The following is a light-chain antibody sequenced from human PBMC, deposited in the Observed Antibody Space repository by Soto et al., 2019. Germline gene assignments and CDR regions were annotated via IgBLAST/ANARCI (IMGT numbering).Light chain of an antibody. CDR2: EVS. J-gene: IGLJ1*01. V-gene: IGLV2-8*01. CDR3: SSYAGSNNWN. Sequence: QSALTQPPSASGSPGQSVTISCTGTSSDVGGYNYVSWYQQHPGKAPKLMIYEVSKRPSGVPDRFSGSKSGNTASLTVSGXQAEDEADYYCSSYAGSNNWNFGTGTKLTVL. CDR1: SSDVGGYNY.